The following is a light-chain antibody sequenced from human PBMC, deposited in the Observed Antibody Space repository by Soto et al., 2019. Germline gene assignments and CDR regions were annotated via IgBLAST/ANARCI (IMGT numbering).Light chain of an antibody. CDR2: DVS. Sequence: QSVLTQPASVSGSPGQSITISCTGTSSDVGGYSYVSWYQQLPGKAPKLMIYDVSDRPSGVSNRFSGSKSGNTASLTISGLQAEDEADYYCSSYTRSSIYVFGNGTKVTV. V-gene: IGLV2-14*01. CDR3: SSYTRSSIYV. CDR1: SSDVGGYSY. J-gene: IGLJ1*01.